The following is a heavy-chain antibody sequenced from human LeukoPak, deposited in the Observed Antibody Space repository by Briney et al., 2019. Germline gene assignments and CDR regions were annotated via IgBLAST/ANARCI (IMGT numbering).Heavy chain of an antibody. D-gene: IGHD5-18*01. V-gene: IGHV3-30*02. Sequence: PRGSLRLSCAASGFTFSSYGMHWVRQAPGKGLEWVAFIRYDGSNKYYADSVKGRFTISRDNSKNTLYLQMNSLRAEDTAVYYCAILGGYSYGGRYFDYWGQGTLVTVSS. CDR3: AILGGYSYGGRYFDY. CDR2: IRYDGSNK. J-gene: IGHJ4*02. CDR1: GFTFSSYG.